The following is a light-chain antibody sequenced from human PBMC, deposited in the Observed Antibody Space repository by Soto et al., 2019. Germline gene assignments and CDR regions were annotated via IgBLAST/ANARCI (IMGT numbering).Light chain of an antibody. Sequence: QSALTQPASVSGSPGQSITISCTGTSSDVGGYNYVSWYQQHPGKAPKLMIYEVSNRPSGVSNRFSGSKSGNTASLTISGLQAEDEADYYCSSYTSSSIYVFGTGTKVPS. CDR3: SSYTSSSIYV. J-gene: IGLJ1*01. V-gene: IGLV2-14*01. CDR1: SSDVGGYNY. CDR2: EVS.